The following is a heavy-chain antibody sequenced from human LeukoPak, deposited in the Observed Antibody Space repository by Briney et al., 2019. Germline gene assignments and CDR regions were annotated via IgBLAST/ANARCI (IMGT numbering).Heavy chain of an antibody. V-gene: IGHV3-15*01. D-gene: IGHD7-27*01. CDR1: GFTFSNAW. CDR2: IKSNTEGGTT. J-gene: IGHJ4*02. CDR3: TTKNWAYYFCY. Sequence: PGGSLSLSCAASGFTFSNAWMSWVRQAPGKGLEWVGRIKSNTEGGTTDYAAPVKGRFTISRDDSENTLYLQMNSLKTEDTAVYYCTTKNWAYYFCYWGQGTLVTVSS.